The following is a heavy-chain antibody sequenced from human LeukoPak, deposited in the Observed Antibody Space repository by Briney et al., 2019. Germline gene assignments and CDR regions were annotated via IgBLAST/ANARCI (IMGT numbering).Heavy chain of an antibody. J-gene: IGHJ6*02. CDR3: AGRDDTYYYYYGMDV. D-gene: IGHD3-22*01. CDR2: IKQDGSEK. CDR1: GFTFSSYW. Sequence: GGSLRLSCAASGFTFSSYWMSWVRQGPGKGLEWVANIKQDGSEKYYVDSVKGRFTISRDNAKNSLYLQMNNLRAEDTAVYYCAGRDDTYYYYYGMDVWGQGTTVTVSS. V-gene: IGHV3-7*03.